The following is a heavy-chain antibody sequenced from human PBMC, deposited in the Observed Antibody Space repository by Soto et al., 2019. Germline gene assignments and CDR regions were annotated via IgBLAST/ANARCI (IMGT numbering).Heavy chain of an antibody. Sequence: TSETLSLTCAVSGGSISSSNWWSWVRQPPGKGLEWIGEIYHSGSTNYNPSLKSRVTISVDKSKNQFSLKLSSVTAADTAVYYCARDRVTMVRGVIRYYGMDVWGQGTTVTVSS. CDR1: GGSISSSNW. CDR3: ARDRVTMVRGVIRYYGMDV. V-gene: IGHV4-4*02. D-gene: IGHD3-10*01. CDR2: IYHSGST. J-gene: IGHJ6*02.